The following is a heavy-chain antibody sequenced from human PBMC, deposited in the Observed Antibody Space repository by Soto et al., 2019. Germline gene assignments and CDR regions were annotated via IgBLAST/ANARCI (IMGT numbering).Heavy chain of an antibody. CDR2: INPNSGGT. CDR3: VRVRAYSSDSDAFDI. J-gene: IGHJ3*02. V-gene: IGHV1-2*04. D-gene: IGHD6-25*01. Sequence: ASVKVSCKASGYTFTGYYMHWVRQAPGQGLEWMGWINPNSGGTNYAQKFQGWVTMTRDPSISTAYMELSRLRSDDTAVYYCVRVRAYSSDSDAFDIWGQGTMVTVSS. CDR1: GYTFTGYY.